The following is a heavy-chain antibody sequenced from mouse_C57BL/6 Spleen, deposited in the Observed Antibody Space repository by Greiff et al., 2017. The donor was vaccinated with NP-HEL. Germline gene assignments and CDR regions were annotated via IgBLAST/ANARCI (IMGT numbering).Heavy chain of an antibody. CDR1: GFTFSSYT. V-gene: IGHV5-9*01. D-gene: IGHD1-1*01. Sequence: EVMLVESGGGLVKPGGSLKLSCAASGFTFSSYTMSWVRQTPEKRLEWVATISGGGGNTYYPDSVKGRFTISRDNAKNTLYLQMSSLRSEDTALYYCARQYYGSSPFAYWGQGTLVTVSA. CDR2: ISGGGGNT. CDR3: ARQYYGSSPFAY. J-gene: IGHJ3*01.